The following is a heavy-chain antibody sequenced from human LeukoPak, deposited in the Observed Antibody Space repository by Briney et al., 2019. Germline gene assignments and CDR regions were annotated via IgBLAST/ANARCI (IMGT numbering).Heavy chain of an antibody. J-gene: IGHJ3*02. Sequence: SETLSLTCAVYGGSFSGYYWSWIRQPPGKGLEWIGEINHSGSTNYNPSLKSRVTISVDTSKNQFSLKLSSVTAADTAVYYCVPAAVAGTGVSIWGQGTMVTVSS. D-gene: IGHD6-19*01. CDR3: VPAAVAGTGVSI. CDR1: GGSFSGYY. CDR2: INHSGST. V-gene: IGHV4-34*01.